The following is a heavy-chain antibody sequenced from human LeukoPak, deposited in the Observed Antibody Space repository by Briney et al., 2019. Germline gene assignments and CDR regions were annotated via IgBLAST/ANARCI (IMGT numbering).Heavy chain of an antibody. CDR1: GFIFSTYS. V-gene: IGHV3-21*04. CDR2: ISSDSAYI. J-gene: IGHJ4*02. CDR3: AKAFMTTVTPFDY. Sequence: PGGSLRLSCAASGFIFSTYSMNWVRQAPGKGLEWVSSISSDSAYIYYADSLKGRFTISRDNAKTSLYLQMSSLRAEDTAVYYCAKAFMTTVTPFDYWGQGTLVTVSS. D-gene: IGHD4-17*01.